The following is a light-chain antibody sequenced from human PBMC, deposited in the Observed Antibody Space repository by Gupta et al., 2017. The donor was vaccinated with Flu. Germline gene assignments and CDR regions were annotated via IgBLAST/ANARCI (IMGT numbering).Light chain of an antibody. J-gene: IGLJ2*01. CDR2: GNS. CDR3: QSYDSSLRSVV. CDR1: SSNIGAGYD. Sequence: QSVLTQPPSVSGAPGQRVTISCTGSSSNIGAGYDVHWYQQLPGTAPKLLIYGNSNRPSGVPDRFSGSKSGTSASRAITGLQAEDEADYYCQSYDSSLRSVVFGGGTKLTGL. V-gene: IGLV1-40*01.